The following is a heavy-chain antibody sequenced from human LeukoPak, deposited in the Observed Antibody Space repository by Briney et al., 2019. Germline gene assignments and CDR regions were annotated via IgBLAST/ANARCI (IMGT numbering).Heavy chain of an antibody. CDR1: GYTFTSYA. CDR2: INTNTGNP. J-gene: IGHJ5*02. D-gene: IGHD2-2*02. Sequence: GASVKVSCKASGYTFTSYAMNWVRQAPGQGLEWIGWINTNTGNPTYAQGFTGRFVFSLDTSVSTAYLQISSLKAEDTAVYYCARAGVFCCSTSCYTGWFDPWGQGTLVTVSS. CDR3: ARAGVFCCSTSCYTGWFDP. V-gene: IGHV7-4-1*02.